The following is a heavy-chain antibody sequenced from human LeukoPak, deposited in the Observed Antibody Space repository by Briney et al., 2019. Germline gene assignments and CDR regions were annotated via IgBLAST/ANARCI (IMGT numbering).Heavy chain of an antibody. D-gene: IGHD1-1*01. CDR1: GFTFSSYG. CDR3: AKGQLDFDY. CDR2: ISYDGSNK. Sequence: PGGSLRLSCAASGFTFSSYGMHWVRQAPGKGLEWVAVISYDGSNKYYAGSVKGRFTISRDNSKNTLYLQMNSLRAEDTAVCYCAKGQLDFDYWGQGTLVTVSS. J-gene: IGHJ4*02. V-gene: IGHV3-30*18.